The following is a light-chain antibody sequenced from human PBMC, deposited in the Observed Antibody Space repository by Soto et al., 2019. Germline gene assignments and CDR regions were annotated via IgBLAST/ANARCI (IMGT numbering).Light chain of an antibody. J-gene: IGKJ1*01. CDR3: MGALQSPPT. CDR2: LGS. V-gene: IGKV2-28*01. CDR1: QSLLHSNGYNY. Sequence: DIVMTQSPVSLPVTPGEPASISCRSSQSLLHSNGYNYLDWYLQKPGQSPQLLIYLGSNRASGVPGRFSARASGTDFTLTISRVEAEDVGVYYCMGALQSPPTFGQGTRVEIK.